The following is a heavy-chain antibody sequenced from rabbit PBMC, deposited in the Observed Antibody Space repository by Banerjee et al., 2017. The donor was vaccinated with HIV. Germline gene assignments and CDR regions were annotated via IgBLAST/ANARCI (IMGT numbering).Heavy chain of an antibody. CDR3: ARGVAGRSWYTGLYYFNL. CDR1: GIDFSSGYD. J-gene: IGHJ4*01. D-gene: IGHD8-1*01. Sequence: QEQLVESGGGLVQPEASLTLTCKASGIDFSSGYDMCWVRQAPGKGLEWIACIYTGDGNTYYASWAKGRFTISKTSTTVDLKMTSLTAADTATYFCARGVAGRSWYTGLYYFNLWGPGTLVTVS. V-gene: IGHV1S45*01. CDR2: IYTGDGNT.